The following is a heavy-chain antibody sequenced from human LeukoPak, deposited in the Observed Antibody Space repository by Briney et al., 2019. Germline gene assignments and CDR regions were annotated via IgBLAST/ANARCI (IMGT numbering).Heavy chain of an antibody. Sequence: SETLSLTCTVSGDSISSTNYYWGWIRQPPGKGLEWIGSIYYSGSTYYNPSLKSRVTISVDTSKNQFSLKLSSVTAADTAVYYCARDHVYRRLWVGMDVWGQGTTVTVSS. J-gene: IGHJ6*02. D-gene: IGHD5-12*01. CDR2: IYYSGST. CDR3: ARDHVYRRLWVGMDV. V-gene: IGHV4-39*07. CDR1: GDSISSTNYY.